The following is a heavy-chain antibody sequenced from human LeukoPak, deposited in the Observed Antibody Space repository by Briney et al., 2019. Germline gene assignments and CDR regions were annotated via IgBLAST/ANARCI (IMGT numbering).Heavy chain of an antibody. CDR1: GFTFRSHA. J-gene: IGHJ4*02. V-gene: IGHV3-30*04. CDR3: ARGPSGYYSAGYFDY. CDR2: IPYDGSNI. D-gene: IGHD3-22*01. Sequence: GGSLRLSCAASGFTFRSHAMHWVRQPPGSGLEWMAVIPYDGSNICYADSVKGRFSISRDNSKSTLYLQMNSLRAEDTAVYYCARGPSGYYSAGYFDYWGQGSLVTVSS.